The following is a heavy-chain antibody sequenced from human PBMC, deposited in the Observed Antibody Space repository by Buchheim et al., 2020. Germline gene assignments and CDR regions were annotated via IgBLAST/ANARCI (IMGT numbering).Heavy chain of an antibody. CDR2: ISSSGSTI. CDR1: GFTFSSYE. J-gene: IGHJ4*02. V-gene: IGHV3-48*03. Sequence: EVQLVESGGGLVQPGGSLRLSCAASGFTFSSYEMNWVRQAPGKGLEWVSYISSSGSTIYYAGSVKGRFTISRDNAKNSLYLQMNSLRAEDTAVYYCARAGLLWFGELLGWYYFDYWGQGTL. CDR3: ARAGLLWFGELLGWYYFDY. D-gene: IGHD3-10*01.